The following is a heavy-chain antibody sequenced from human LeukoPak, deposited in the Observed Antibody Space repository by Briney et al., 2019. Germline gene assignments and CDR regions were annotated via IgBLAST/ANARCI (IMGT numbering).Heavy chain of an antibody. CDR3: ARDRDSGSFD. J-gene: IGHJ4*02. D-gene: IGHD1-26*01. Sequence: GGSLRLSCAASGFTCSSYSMNWVRQAPEKGLEWVSSISSSSSYIYYADSVKGRFTISRDNAKNSLYLQMNSLRAEDTAVYYCARDRDSGSFDWGQGTLVTVSS. V-gene: IGHV3-21*01. CDR1: GFTCSSYS. CDR2: ISSSSSYI.